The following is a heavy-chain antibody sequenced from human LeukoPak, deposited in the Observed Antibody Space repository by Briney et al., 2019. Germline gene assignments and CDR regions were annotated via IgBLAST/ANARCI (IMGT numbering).Heavy chain of an antibody. CDR3: ARDSKEHDRRGNDYGDYVKSNYYYMDV. V-gene: IGHV1-69*01. J-gene: IGHJ6*03. CDR2: IIPIFGTA. Sequence: ASVKVSCKASGGTFSSYAISWVRQAPGQGLEWMGGIIPIFGTANYAQKFQGRVTITADESTSTAYMELSSLRSEDTAVYYCARDSKEHDRRGNDYGDYVKSNYYYMDVWGKGTTVTVSS. CDR1: GGTFSSYA. D-gene: IGHD4-17*01.